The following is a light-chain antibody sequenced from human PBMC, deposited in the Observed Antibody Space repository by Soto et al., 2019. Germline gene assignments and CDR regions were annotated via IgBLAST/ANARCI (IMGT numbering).Light chain of an antibody. CDR2: EVN. CDR1: SSDVGGYNY. Sequence: HSALTQPASVSGSPGQSITISCTGTSSDVGGYNYVSWYQQHPGNAPKLIIYEVNDRPSGVSNRFSGSKSGNTASLTISGLQAEDEAVYHCSSYTSNNHVVFGGGTKLTVL. V-gene: IGLV2-14*01. J-gene: IGLJ2*01. CDR3: SSYTSNNHVV.